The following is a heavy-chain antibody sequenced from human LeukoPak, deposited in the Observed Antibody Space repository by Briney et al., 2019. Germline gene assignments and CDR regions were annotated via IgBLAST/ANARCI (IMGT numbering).Heavy chain of an antibody. V-gene: IGHV3-30-3*01. CDR3: ARGVFY. CDR2: ISHDGSNK. Sequence: GRSLRLSCAASGFTFSSYAMHWVRQAPGKGLEWVAVISHDGSNKYYADSVKGRFTISRDNSKNTLYLQMNSLRAEDTAVYYCARGVFYWGQGTLVTVSS. CDR1: GFTFSSYA. J-gene: IGHJ4*02. D-gene: IGHD3-3*01.